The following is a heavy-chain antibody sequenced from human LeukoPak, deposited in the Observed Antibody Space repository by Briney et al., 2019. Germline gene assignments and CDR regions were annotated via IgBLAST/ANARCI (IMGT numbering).Heavy chain of an antibody. D-gene: IGHD2-2*01. CDR2: ISFDGSNK. Sequence: GRSLRLSCAASGFNFNSYGMHWVRQAPGKGLEWVAVISFDGSNKYHGDSVKGRFTISRDNSKNTLYLQINSLRGEDTAVYYCARDGEDPVVVPAARYGMDVWGQGTTVTVSS. CDR3: ARDGEDPVVVPAARYGMDV. CDR1: GFNFNSYG. V-gene: IGHV3-30*03. J-gene: IGHJ6*01.